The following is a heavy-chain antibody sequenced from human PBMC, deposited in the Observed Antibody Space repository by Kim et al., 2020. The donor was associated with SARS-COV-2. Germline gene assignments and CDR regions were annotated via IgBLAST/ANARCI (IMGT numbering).Heavy chain of an antibody. CDR3: ARRGSYCSGGSCYLQAMDV. V-gene: IGHV4-39*01. D-gene: IGHD2-15*01. CDR2: IYYSGST. Sequence: SETLSLTCTVSGGSISSSSYYWGWIRQPPGKGLEWIGIIYYSGSTYYNPSLKSRVTIAVDTSKNQFSLKLGSVTAADTAVYYCARRGSYCSGGSCYLQAMDVWGQGTTVTVSS. CDR1: GGSISSSSYY. J-gene: IGHJ6*02.